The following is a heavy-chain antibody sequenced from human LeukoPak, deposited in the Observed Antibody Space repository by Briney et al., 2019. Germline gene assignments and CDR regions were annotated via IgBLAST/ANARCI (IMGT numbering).Heavy chain of an antibody. CDR3: AREFRVLPDI. D-gene: IGHD2-8*02. Sequence: GGSLRLSCAASGFTFSGYWMHWVRHAPGEGLVWVSRINSDGSTTNYADSVKGRFTVSRDNAKNTLYLQMNSLRDEDTAVYYCAREFRVLPDIWGQGTMVTVSS. CDR2: INSDGSTT. CDR1: GFTFSGYW. J-gene: IGHJ3*02. V-gene: IGHV3-74*01.